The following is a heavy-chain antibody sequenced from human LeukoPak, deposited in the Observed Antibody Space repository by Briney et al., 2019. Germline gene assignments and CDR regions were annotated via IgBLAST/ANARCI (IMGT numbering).Heavy chain of an antibody. CDR1: AFTLTTYS. D-gene: IGHD2-2*01. CDR2: ISGSSTTI. Sequence: GGSLRLSCAASAFTLTTYSMSWVRQAPGKGLEWVSYISGSSTTIYYADSVKGRFTISRDNAKDTLYLQMNSLRAEDTAVYYCARNYIVVVPSGMAGYYYYGMDVWGQGTTVTVSS. V-gene: IGHV3-48*04. J-gene: IGHJ6*02. CDR3: ARNYIVVVPSGMAGYYYYGMDV.